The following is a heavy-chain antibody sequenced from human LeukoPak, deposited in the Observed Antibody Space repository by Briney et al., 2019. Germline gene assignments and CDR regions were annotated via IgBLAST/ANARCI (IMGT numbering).Heavy chain of an antibody. J-gene: IGHJ4*02. Sequence: GASVKVSCTASGYTFTSYGISWVRQAPGQGLEWMGWISAYNGNTNYAQKLQGRVTMTTDTSTSTAYMELRSLRSDDTAVYYCARDIRPYYDFWSGYHQGYWGQGTLVTVSS. CDR2: ISAYNGNT. CDR1: GYTFTSYG. V-gene: IGHV1-18*01. D-gene: IGHD3-3*01. CDR3: ARDIRPYYDFWSGYHQGY.